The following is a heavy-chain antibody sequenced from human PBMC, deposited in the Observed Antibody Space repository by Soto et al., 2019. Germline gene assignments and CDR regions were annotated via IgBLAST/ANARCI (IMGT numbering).Heavy chain of an antibody. CDR1: GYTFTNDY. CDR2: INPSTGTT. Sequence: QVQLVQSGAEVKKPGASVKVSCKASGYTFTNDYMPWVRQAPGQGLQWMGIINPSTGTTRYARKFPGRVTLTRETSTRTDLMELSSLVSDDTAVYYCARASRDRVRGVEEFAYWGQGPLVTVSS. J-gene: IGHJ4*02. CDR3: ARASRDRVRGVEEFAY. V-gene: IGHV1-46*01. D-gene: IGHD3-10*01.